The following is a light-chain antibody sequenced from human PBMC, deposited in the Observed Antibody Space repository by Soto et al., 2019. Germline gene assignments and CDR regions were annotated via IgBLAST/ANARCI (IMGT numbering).Light chain of an antibody. CDR3: SSYAGSNNFV. V-gene: IGLV2-8*01. CDR2: EVS. J-gene: IGLJ1*01. Sequence: QSALTQPPSASGSPGQSVTISCTGTSSDVGGYNYVSWYQQHPDKAPKLMIYEVSKRPLGVPDRFSGSKSDNTASLTVSGLQAEDEADYYCSSYAGSNNFVFGTGTKLTVL. CDR1: SSDVGGYNY.